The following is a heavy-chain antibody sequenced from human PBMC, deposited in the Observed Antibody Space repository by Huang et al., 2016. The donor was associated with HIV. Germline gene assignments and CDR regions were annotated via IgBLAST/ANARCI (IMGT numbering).Heavy chain of an antibody. CDR1: GGSLTGNY. J-gene: IGHJ6*02. V-gene: IGHV4-34*02. Sequence: QMQLQQRGAGLLKPSETLSLTCGVSGGSLTGNYLPWFRQAPGKGREWIGEVNDSGATNYNPSLNGRVTISLDKSNRELSLNLRSVTAADTAVYYCARQWTILEWLLGLDVWGQGTTVIVSS. D-gene: IGHD3-3*01. CDR2: VNDSGAT. CDR3: ARQWTILEWLLGLDV.